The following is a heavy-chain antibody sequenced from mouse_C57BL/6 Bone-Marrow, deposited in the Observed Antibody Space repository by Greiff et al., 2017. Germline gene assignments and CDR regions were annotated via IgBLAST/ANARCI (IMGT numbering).Heavy chain of an antibody. CDR3: AIYFY. CDR2: INSDGGST. J-gene: IGHJ3*01. CDR1: DYEFPSHD. Sequence: EVNLVESVGCLVQPAQSLKLSCEFNDYEFPSHDMSWFRKTPEKRLELVAAINSDGGSTYYPDTMERRFIISRDNTKKTLYLQMSSLRSEDTGLYYCAIYFYWGQGTLVTVSA. V-gene: IGHV5-2*01. D-gene: IGHD2-1*01.